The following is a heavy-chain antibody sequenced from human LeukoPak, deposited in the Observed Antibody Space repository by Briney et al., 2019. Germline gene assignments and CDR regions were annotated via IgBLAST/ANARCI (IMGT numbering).Heavy chain of an antibody. CDR2: IYHSGST. CDR1: GYSISSGYY. Sequence: SETLSLTCAVSGYSISSGYYWGWLRQPPGKGLEWIGTIYHSGSTYYNPSLKSRVTISVDTSKHQFSLELTSLTAPDTAVYYYAGHAFDYGDDTCDYWGQRTLGT. J-gene: IGHJ4*02. CDR3: AGHAFDYGDDTCDY. V-gene: IGHV4-38-2*01. D-gene: IGHD4-17*01.